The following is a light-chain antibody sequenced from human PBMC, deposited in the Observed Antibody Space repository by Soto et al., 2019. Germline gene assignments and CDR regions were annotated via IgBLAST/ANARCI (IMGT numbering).Light chain of an antibody. Sequence: EIVLTQSPGTLSLSPGKRATLSCRASQSISSSYVAWYQQRPRQAPRLLIYGASSRATGIPDRFSGSGSGTEFTLTISRLEPEDFAVYYCQQYGSSSWTFGQGTKVDIK. CDR1: QSISSSY. V-gene: IGKV3-20*01. CDR3: QQYGSSSWT. CDR2: GAS. J-gene: IGKJ1*01.